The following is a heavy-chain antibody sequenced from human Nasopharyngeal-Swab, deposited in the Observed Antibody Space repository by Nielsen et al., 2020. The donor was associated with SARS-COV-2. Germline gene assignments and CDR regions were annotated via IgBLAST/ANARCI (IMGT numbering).Heavy chain of an antibody. CDR2: MNPNSGNT. Sequence: ASVKVSCKASGYTFTSYDINWVRQATGQGLEWMGWMNPNSGNTGYAQKFQGRVTMTRNTSISTAYMELSSLRSEDTAVYYCARDWSIAVAGYHYYYGMDVWGQGTTVTVSS. D-gene: IGHD6-19*01. J-gene: IGHJ6*02. CDR3: ARDWSIAVAGYHYYYGMDV. V-gene: IGHV1-8*01. CDR1: GYTFTSYD.